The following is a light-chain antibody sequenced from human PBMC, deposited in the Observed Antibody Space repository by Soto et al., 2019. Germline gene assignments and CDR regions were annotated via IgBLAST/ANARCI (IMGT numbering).Light chain of an antibody. Sequence: QSVLAQPASVSGSPGQSITISCSGTSSDVGGYNYVSWYQPHPGKAPKLLIYEVTNRPSGVSNRFSGSKSGNTASLTISGLQAEDEAAYYCKSYTSISTWVFGGGTKLTVL. J-gene: IGLJ3*02. CDR2: EVT. CDR1: SSDVGGYNY. CDR3: KSYTSISTWV. V-gene: IGLV2-14*01.